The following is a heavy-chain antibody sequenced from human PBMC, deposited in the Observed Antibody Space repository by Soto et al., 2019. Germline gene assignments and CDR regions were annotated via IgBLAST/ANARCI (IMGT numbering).Heavy chain of an antibody. V-gene: IGHV3-11*06. D-gene: IGHD1-26*01. Sequence: GGSLRLSCAASGFTFSDYYMSWIRQAPGKGLEWVSYISSSSSYTNYADSVKGRFTISRDNAKNSLYLQMNSLRAEDTAVYYCARGPPIVGATTHFDYWGQGTLVTVSS. J-gene: IGHJ4*02. CDR3: ARGPPIVGATTHFDY. CDR1: GFTFSDYY. CDR2: ISSSSSYT.